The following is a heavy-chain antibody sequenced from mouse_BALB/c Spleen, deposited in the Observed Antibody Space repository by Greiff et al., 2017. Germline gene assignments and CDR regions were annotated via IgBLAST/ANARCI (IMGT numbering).Heavy chain of an antibody. J-gene: IGHJ3*01. Sequence: VKVVESGPGLVAPSQSLSITCTVSGFSLTSYGVHWVRQPPGKGLEWLGVIWAGGSTNYNSALMSRLSISKDNSKSQVFLKMNSLQTDDTAMYYCARDHDGSPPFAYWGQGTLVTVSA. CDR3: ARDHDGSPPFAY. CDR2: IWAGGST. V-gene: IGHV2-9*02. D-gene: IGHD2-3*01. CDR1: GFSLTSYG.